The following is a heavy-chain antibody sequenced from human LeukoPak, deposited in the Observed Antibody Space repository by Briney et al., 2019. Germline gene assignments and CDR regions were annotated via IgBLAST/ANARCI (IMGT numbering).Heavy chain of an antibody. Sequence: SETLSLTCTVSGGSISSGGYYWSWIRQHPGKGLEWIGYIYYSGSTYYNPSLKSRITISLDTSKNQFSLKLSSVTAADTAVYYCARGRRDGYNFDYWGQGTLVTVSS. J-gene: IGHJ4*02. V-gene: IGHV4-31*03. CDR1: GGSISSGGYY. CDR2: IYYSGST. CDR3: ARGRRDGYNFDY. D-gene: IGHD5-24*01.